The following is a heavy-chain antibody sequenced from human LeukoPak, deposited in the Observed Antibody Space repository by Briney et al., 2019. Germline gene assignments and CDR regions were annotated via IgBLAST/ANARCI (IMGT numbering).Heavy chain of an antibody. D-gene: IGHD2-15*01. Sequence: PGGSLRLSCAASGFTFSSYSMNWVRQAPGKGLEWVSSISSSSYIYYADSVKGRFTISRDNAKNSLYLQMNSLGAEDTAVYYCARVIRVAVDAFDIWGQGTMVTVSS. CDR2: ISSSSYI. V-gene: IGHV3-21*01. CDR3: ARVIRVAVDAFDI. CDR1: GFTFSSYS. J-gene: IGHJ3*02.